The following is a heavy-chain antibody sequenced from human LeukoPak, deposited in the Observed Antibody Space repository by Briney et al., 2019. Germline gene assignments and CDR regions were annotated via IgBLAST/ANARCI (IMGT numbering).Heavy chain of an antibody. CDR1: GYTFAAHH. V-gene: IGHV1-2*02. Sequence: ASVTVSCKASGYTFAAHHIHGVRQAPGQGLEWMGWILPDGRDTKYSQKFQDRLTLTTDTSTNTAYMELSRLIPDDTAVYYGSGRYGPGPVWGQGTLISASP. CDR3: SGRYGPGPV. CDR2: ILPDGRDT. D-gene: IGHD3-10*01. J-gene: IGHJ4*02.